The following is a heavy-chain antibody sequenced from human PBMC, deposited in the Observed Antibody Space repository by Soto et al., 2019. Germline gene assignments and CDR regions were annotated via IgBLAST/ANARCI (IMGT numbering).Heavy chain of an antibody. D-gene: IGHD2-2*01. J-gene: IGHJ6*02. CDR1: GFTFSSYA. CDR3: ARDLSVVVPAAGVYYYYYGMDV. V-gene: IGHV3-30*14. CDR2: ISYDGSNK. Sequence: QVQLVESGGGVVQPGRSLRLSCAASGFTFSSYAMHWVRQAPGKGLEWVAVISYDGSNKYYADSVKGRFTISRDNSKNTLYLQMTSLRAEDTAVYYCARDLSVVVPAAGVYYYYYGMDVWGQGTTVTVSS.